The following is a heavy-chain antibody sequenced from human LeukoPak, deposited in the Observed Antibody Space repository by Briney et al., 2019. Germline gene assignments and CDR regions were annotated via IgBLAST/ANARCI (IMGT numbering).Heavy chain of an antibody. D-gene: IGHD3-9*01. J-gene: IGHJ4*02. Sequence: ASVKVSCMASGYTFTSYGISWVRQAPGQGLEWMGWISAYNGNTNYAQKLQGRVTMTTDTSTSTAYMELRSLRSDDTAVYYCARDHYDILTGYYPDYWGQGTLVTVSS. CDR1: GYTFTSYG. V-gene: IGHV1-18*04. CDR2: ISAYNGNT. CDR3: ARDHYDILTGYYPDY.